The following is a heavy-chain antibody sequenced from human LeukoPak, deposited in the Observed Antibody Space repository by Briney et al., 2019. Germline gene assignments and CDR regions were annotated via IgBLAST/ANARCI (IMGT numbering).Heavy chain of an antibody. V-gene: IGHV1-46*01. CDR1: GYTFTSYY. Sequence: ASVKVSCKASGYTFTSYYMHWVRQAPGQGLEWMGIINPSGGSTSYAQKFQGRVTMTRDTSISTAYMELSRLRSDDTAVYYCARVYYGSGSYHFDYWGQGTLVTVSS. J-gene: IGHJ4*02. CDR3: ARVYYGSGSYHFDY. D-gene: IGHD3-10*01. CDR2: INPSGGST.